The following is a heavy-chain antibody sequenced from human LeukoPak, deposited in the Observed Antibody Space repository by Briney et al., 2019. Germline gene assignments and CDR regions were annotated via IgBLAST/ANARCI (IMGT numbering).Heavy chain of an antibody. CDR3: ARGPPKGSSSYFDY. CDR2: ISGSGGTT. V-gene: IGHV3-23*01. D-gene: IGHD6-6*01. CDR1: GFTFSSYA. J-gene: IGHJ4*02. Sequence: GGSLRLSCAASGFTFSSYAMNWVRQAPGKGLEWVSAISGSGGTTYYADSVKGRFTISRDNAKNSLYLQMNSLRAEDTAVYYCARGPPKGSSSYFDYWGQGTLVTVSS.